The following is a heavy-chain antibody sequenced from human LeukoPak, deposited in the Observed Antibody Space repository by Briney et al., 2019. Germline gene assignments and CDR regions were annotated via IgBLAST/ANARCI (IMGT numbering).Heavy chain of an antibody. CDR2: INPNSGGT. D-gene: IGHD6-13*01. V-gene: IGHV1-2*02. J-gene: IGHJ4*02. CDR1: GYTFTGYY. Sequence: ASVKVSCKASGYTFTGYYMHWGRQAPGHELEWMGWINPNSGGTNYAQKFHGRVTMTKDTSISTAYMELSWLRSDDTAVYYCARDFQNSRWYDGPGYYIDYWGQGTLVTVSS. CDR3: ARDFQNSRWYDGPGYYIDY.